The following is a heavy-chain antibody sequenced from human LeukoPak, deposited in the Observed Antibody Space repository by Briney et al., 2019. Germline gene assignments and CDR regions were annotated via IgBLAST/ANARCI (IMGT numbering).Heavy chain of an antibody. Sequence: GGSLRLSCAASGFTFSSNAMSWVRQAPGKGLEWVSAISGSGGSTYYADSVKGRFTISRVNSKNTLYLQMNSLRAEDTAVYYCAKDPRRLWFGGYYFDYWGQGTLVTVSS. CDR1: GFTFSSNA. J-gene: IGHJ4*02. CDR3: AKDPRRLWFGGYYFDY. CDR2: ISGSGGST. D-gene: IGHD3-10*01. V-gene: IGHV3-23*01.